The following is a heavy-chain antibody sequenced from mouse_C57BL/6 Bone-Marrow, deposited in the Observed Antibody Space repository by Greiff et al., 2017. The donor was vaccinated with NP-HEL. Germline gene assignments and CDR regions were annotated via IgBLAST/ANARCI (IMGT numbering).Heavy chain of an antibody. D-gene: IGHD1-1*01. Sequence: EVKVVESGGDLVKPGGSLKLSCAASGFTFSSYGMSWVRQTPDKRLEWVATISSGGSYTYYPDSVQGRFTISRANAKNTLYLQMSSLTSEDTAMYYCARRRVYYYGSYYFDYWGQGTTLTVSS. CDR2: ISSGGSYT. CDR1: GFTFSSYG. J-gene: IGHJ2*01. CDR3: ARRRVYYYGSYYFDY. V-gene: IGHV5-6*02.